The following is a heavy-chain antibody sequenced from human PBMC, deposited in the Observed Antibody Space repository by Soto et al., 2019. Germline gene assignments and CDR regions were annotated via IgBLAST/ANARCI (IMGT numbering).Heavy chain of an antibody. V-gene: IGHV3-20*04. CDR2: INWNGGST. CDR3: AKVLSYDFWSRYPLPAY. Sequence: GSLRLSCAASGFTFDDYGMSWVRQAPGKGLEWVSGINWNGGSTGYANSVKGRFTISRDNSKNTLYLQMNSLRAEDTALYYCAKVLSYDFWSRYPLPAYWGQGTLVTVSS. D-gene: IGHD3-3*01. CDR1: GFTFDDYG. J-gene: IGHJ4*02.